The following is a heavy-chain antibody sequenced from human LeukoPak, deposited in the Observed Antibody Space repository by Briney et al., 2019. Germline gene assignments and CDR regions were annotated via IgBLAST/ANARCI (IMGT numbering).Heavy chain of an antibody. CDR3: ARDQEFDVLFDY. CDR1: GFTFSSYS. V-gene: IGHV3-21*01. Sequence: GGSLRLSCAASGFTFSSYSMNWVRQAPGKGLEWVSSISSSSSYIYYADSVKGRFTISRDNAKNSLYLQMNSLRAEDTAVYYCARDQEFDVLFDYWGQGTLVTVSS. D-gene: IGHD3-9*01. J-gene: IGHJ4*02. CDR2: ISSSSSYI.